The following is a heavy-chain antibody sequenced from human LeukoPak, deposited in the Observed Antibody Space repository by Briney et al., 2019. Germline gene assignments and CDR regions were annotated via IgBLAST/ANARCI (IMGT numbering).Heavy chain of an antibody. CDR3: ARATIRFYYYYMDV. CDR1: GGSISSYY. D-gene: IGHD5-12*01. V-gene: IGHV4-59*01. CDR2: IYYSGST. Sequence: SETLSLTCTVSGGSISSYYSSWIRQPPGKGLEWIGYIYYSGSTNYNPSLKSRVTISVDTSKNQFSLKLSSVTAADTAVYYCARATIRFYYYYMDVWGKGTTVTVSS. J-gene: IGHJ6*03.